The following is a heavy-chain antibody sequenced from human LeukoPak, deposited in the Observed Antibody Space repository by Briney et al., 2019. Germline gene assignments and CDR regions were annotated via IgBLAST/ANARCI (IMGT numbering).Heavy chain of an antibody. CDR3: ARVRGALKIVVVLDAFDI. CDR1: GFTFSSYG. D-gene: IGHD3-22*01. CDR2: IWYDGSNK. V-gene: IGHV3-33*01. Sequence: GGSLRLSCAASGFTFSSYGMHWVRQAPGKGLEWVAVIWYDGSNKYYADSVKGRFTISRDNSKNTLYLQMNSLRAEDTAVYHCARVRGALKIVVVLDAFDIWGQGTMVTVSS. J-gene: IGHJ3*02.